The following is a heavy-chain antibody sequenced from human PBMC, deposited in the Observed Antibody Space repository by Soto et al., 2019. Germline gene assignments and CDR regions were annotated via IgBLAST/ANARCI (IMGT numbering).Heavy chain of an antibody. CDR3: ARRGYGSRWPNVYMDV. J-gene: IGHJ6*03. CDR1: GFTFSNYE. D-gene: IGHD6-13*01. Sequence: EAQLVESGGGLVQPGGSLRLSCAASGFTFSNYEMHWVRQAPGKGLEYVSGISNNGAHTDYAKSVKGRFTISRDNSEKTLYLQIGSLRAEDMARYYCARRGYGSRWPNVYMDVWGKGTTVTVSS. CDR2: ISNNGAHT. V-gene: IGHV3-64*01.